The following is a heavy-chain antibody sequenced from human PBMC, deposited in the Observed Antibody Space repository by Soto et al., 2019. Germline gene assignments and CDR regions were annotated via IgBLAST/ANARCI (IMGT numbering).Heavy chain of an antibody. Sequence: GGSLRLSCAASGFTFSNAWMNWFRQAPGKGLEWVGRIKSKTDGGTTDYAAPVKGRFTISRDDSKNTLYLQMNSLKTEDTAVYYCTTQRTSTIFGVVINYGMDVWGQGTTVTVSS. CDR2: IKSKTDGGTT. CDR3: TTQRTSTIFGVVINYGMDV. V-gene: IGHV3-15*07. J-gene: IGHJ6*02. CDR1: GFTFSNAW. D-gene: IGHD3-3*01.